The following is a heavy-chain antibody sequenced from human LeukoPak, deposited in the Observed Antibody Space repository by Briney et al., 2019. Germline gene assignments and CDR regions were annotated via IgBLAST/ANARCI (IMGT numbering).Heavy chain of an antibody. CDR3: AMEYSRSWYVPYYFEY. D-gene: IGHD6-13*01. CDR1: GITFSSYE. Sequence: GGSLRLSCAASGITFSSYEMNWGRQAPGKRLEWVSYLISSGSTIYYADAVKGRFTISRDNAKNSLYLQMNSLRAEDTAAYYCAMEYSRSWYVPYYFEYWGRGTLLTVSS. J-gene: IGHJ4*02. V-gene: IGHV3-48*03. CDR2: LISSGSTI.